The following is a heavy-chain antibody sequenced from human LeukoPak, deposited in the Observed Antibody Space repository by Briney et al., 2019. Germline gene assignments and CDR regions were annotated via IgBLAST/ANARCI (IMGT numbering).Heavy chain of an antibody. CDR3: IRGPHFDSLKNYYYGLDV. CDR1: GGSFSSGNFY. V-gene: IGHV4-30-4*01. Sequence: SQTLSLTCTVSGGSFSSGNFYWSWIRQPPGKSLEWIGYVHYSGSTYYNPSLKSRVTISIDTSKNQFSLKLSSVTAADTAVYSCIRGPHFDSLKNYYYGLDVWGQGTTVTVSS. CDR2: VHYSGST. J-gene: IGHJ6*02. D-gene: IGHD3-9*01.